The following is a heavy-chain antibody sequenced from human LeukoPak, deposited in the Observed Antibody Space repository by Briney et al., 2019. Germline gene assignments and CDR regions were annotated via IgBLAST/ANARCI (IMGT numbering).Heavy chain of an antibody. CDR2: IIPIFGTA. J-gene: IGHJ4*02. D-gene: IGHD2-15*01. CDR3: ARGGCSGGSCYVVVTAILAY. Sequence: SVKVSCKASGGTFSSYAISWVRQAPGQGLEWMGGIIPIFGTANYAQKFQGRVTITADESTSTAYMELSSLRSEDTAVYYCARGGCSGGSCYVVVTAILAYWGQGTLVTVSS. CDR1: GGTFSSYA. V-gene: IGHV1-69*13.